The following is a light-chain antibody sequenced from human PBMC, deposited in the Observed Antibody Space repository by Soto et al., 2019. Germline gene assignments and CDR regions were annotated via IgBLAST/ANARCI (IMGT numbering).Light chain of an antibody. V-gene: IGKV4-1*01. Sequence: DIVMTQSPDSLAVSLGERATINCRSSQSIFYSSNNKNYLAWFQQKPGQPPKLLIYWASTRESGVPDRFSGSGSGTDFTLTISGLQAEDVAVYYCQQYYSAPTWTFGQGTRWIS. CDR3: QQYYSAPTWT. J-gene: IGKJ1*01. CDR2: WAS. CDR1: QSIFYSSNNKNY.